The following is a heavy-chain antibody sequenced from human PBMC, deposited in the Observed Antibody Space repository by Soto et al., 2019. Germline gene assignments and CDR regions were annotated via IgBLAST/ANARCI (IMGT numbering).Heavy chain of an antibody. J-gene: IGHJ3*02. Sequence: SETLSLTCTVSGGSISSYYWSWIRQPPGKGLEWIGYIYYSGSTNYNPSLKSRVTISVDTSKNQFSLKLSSVTAADTAVYYCASQLFRDAFDIWGQGTMVTVSS. CDR2: IYYSGST. CDR3: ASQLFRDAFDI. V-gene: IGHV4-59*08. CDR1: GGSISSYY.